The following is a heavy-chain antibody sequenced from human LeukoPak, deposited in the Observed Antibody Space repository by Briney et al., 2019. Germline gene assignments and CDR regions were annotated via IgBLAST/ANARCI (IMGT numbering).Heavy chain of an antibody. Sequence: SETLSLTCTVSGGSISSYYWSWIRQPPGKGLEWIGYIYYSGSTNYNPSLKSRVTISVDTSKNQFSLELSSVTAADTAVYYCARHEGGYTWYLGLWGRGTLVTVSS. D-gene: IGHD5-12*01. V-gene: IGHV4-59*08. J-gene: IGHJ2*01. CDR3: ARHEGGYTWYLGL. CDR2: IYYSGST. CDR1: GGSISSYY.